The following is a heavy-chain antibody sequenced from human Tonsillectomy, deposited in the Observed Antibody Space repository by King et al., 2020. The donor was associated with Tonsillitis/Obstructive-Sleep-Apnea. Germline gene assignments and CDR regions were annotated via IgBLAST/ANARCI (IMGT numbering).Heavy chain of an antibody. CDR2: INPDGSTE. CDR1: GFTFSSYW. Sequence: VQLVESGGGLVQPGGSLRLSCAPSGFTFSSYWMSWVRQAPGKGLEWVAHINPDGSTEYCVDSVKGRFTISRDNGRNSLYLQLNSLRDEDTAVYYCARDPGWGSFDIWGQGTIITVSS. V-gene: IGHV3-7*04. J-gene: IGHJ3*02. CDR3: ARDPGWGSFDI. D-gene: IGHD1-26*01.